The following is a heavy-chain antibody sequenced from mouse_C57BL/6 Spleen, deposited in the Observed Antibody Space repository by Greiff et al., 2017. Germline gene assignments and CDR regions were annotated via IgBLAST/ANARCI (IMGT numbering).Heavy chain of an antibody. V-gene: IGHV1-82*01. J-gene: IGHJ2*01. Sequence: VQLQQSGPELVKPGASVKISCKASGYAFSSSWMNWVKQRPGKGLEWIGRIYPGDGDTNYNGKFKGKATLTADKSSSTAYMQLSSLTSEDSAVYFCAREGIYYGNYDYFDYWGQGTTLTVSS. CDR1: GYAFSSSW. CDR3: AREGIYYGNYDYFDY. D-gene: IGHD2-1*01. CDR2: IYPGDGDT.